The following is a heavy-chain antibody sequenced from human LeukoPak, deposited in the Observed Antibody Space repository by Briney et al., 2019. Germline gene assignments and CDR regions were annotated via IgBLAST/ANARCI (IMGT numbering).Heavy chain of an antibody. Sequence: GGSLRLSCAASGFTFSSYTMNWVRQAPGKGLEWVSYISSSSSPIYYADSVKGRFTISRDNSKNTLYLQMNSLRAEDTAVYYCAKDREGYCSSTSCYGVFDYWGQGTLVTVSS. D-gene: IGHD2-2*01. CDR1: GFTFSSYT. CDR3: AKDREGYCSSTSCYGVFDY. CDR2: ISSSSSPI. V-gene: IGHV3-48*01. J-gene: IGHJ4*02.